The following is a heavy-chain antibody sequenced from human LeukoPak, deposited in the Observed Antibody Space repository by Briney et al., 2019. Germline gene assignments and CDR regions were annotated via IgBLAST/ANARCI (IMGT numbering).Heavy chain of an antibody. D-gene: IGHD4-17*01. CDR3: ARTPDYGDYATYFDY. V-gene: IGHV4-31*03. CDR1: GGSISSDGYY. J-gene: IGHJ4*02. Sequence: SQTLSLTCTVSGGSISSDGYYWSWIRQPPGKGLEWIGYISYSGSTYYDPSLKSRVTISVATSKNQFSLKLSSVTAADTAVYYCARTPDYGDYATYFDYWGQGTLVTVSS. CDR2: ISYSGST.